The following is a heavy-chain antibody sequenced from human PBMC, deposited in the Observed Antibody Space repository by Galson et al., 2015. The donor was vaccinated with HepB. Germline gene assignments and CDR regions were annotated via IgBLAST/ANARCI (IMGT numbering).Heavy chain of an antibody. CDR3: ASVVGTIYYYGMDV. CDR2: TYYRSRWYN. J-gene: IGHJ6*02. CDR1: GDSVSSNSAA. D-gene: IGHD2-15*01. V-gene: IGHV6-1*01. Sequence: CAISGDSVSSNSAAWNRNRQSPSRGLEWLGRTYYRSRWYNDYAESVRSRISINPDTSRSQFSLQLKSVTPEDTAVYYCASVVGTIYYYGMDVWGQGTTVIVSS.